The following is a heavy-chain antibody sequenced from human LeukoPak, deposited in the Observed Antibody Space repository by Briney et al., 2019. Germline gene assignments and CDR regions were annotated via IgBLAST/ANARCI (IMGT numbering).Heavy chain of an antibody. CDR2: ISYDGSDK. CDR3: AKETPLGSSWFDP. J-gene: IGHJ5*02. Sequence: GRSLRLSCAASGFTFSSYGMHWVRQAPGKGLEWAAVISYDGSDKHYADSVKGRFTISRDNSKNTLYPQMNSLRAEDTAVYYCAKETPLGSSWFDPWGQGTLVTVSS. CDR1: GFTFSSYG. V-gene: IGHV3-30*18. D-gene: IGHD7-27*01.